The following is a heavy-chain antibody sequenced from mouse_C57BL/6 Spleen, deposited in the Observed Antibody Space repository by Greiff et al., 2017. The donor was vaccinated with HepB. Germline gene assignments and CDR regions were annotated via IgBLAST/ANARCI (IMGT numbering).Heavy chain of an antibody. D-gene: IGHD2-3*01. CDR3: ARGEIYDGYYFDY. CDR2: IYPSDSET. J-gene: IGHJ2*01. V-gene: IGHV1-61*01. CDR1: GYTFTSYW. Sequence: VQLQHPGAELVRPGSSVKLSCKASGYTFTSYWMDWVKQRPGQGLEWIGNIYPSDSETHYNQKFKDKATLTVDKSSSTAYMQLSSLTSEDSAVYYCARGEIYDGYYFDYWGQGTTLTVSS.